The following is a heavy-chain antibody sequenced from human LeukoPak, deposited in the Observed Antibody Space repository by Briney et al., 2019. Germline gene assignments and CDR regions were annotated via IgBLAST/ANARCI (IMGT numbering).Heavy chain of an antibody. CDR3: TRDPRHFDS. Sequence: GGSLRLSCAASGFTFSDSYMTWVRQAPGKGVEWVAYISGSGHDINYSESAKGRFTISRDNAKNSLYLRMSSLRVEDTAVYYCTRDPRHFDSCGQGTLVTVSS. V-gene: IGHV3-11*04. D-gene: IGHD6-6*01. CDR1: GFTFSDSY. J-gene: IGHJ5*01. CDR2: ISGSGHDI.